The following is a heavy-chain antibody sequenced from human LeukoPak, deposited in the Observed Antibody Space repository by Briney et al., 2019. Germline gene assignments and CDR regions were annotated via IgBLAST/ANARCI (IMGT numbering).Heavy chain of an antibody. J-gene: IGHJ5*02. CDR1: GYTFTSYG. CDR3: ARVAELELSGGFDP. Sequence: GASVKVSCKASGYTFTSYGISWVRQAPGQGLEWMGWISAYNGNTNYAQKLQGRVTMTTDTSTSTAYMELRSLRSDDTALYYCARVAELELSGGFDPWGQGTLVTVSS. CDR2: ISAYNGNT. V-gene: IGHV1-18*01. D-gene: IGHD1-7*01.